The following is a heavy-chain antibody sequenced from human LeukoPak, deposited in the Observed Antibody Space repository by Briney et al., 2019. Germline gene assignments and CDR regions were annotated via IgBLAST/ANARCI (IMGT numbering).Heavy chain of an antibody. CDR2: INPNSGGT. CDR1: GYTFTGYY. D-gene: IGHD6-25*01. CDR3: ARGSSGFLDRNYYYYYMDV. Sequence: GASVKVSCKTSGYTFTGYYIHWVRQAPGQGLEWMGWINPNSGGTNYAQKFQGRVTMTRDTSIGTAYMELRSLRSDDTAVYYCARGSSGFLDRNYYYYYMDVWGKGTTVTISS. J-gene: IGHJ6*03. V-gene: IGHV1-2*02.